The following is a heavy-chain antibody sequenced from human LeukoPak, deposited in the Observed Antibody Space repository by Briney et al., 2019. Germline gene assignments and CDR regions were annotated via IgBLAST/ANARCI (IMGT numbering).Heavy chain of an antibody. Sequence: GGSLRLSCAASGFTFSSYAMTWVRQAPGKGLEWVPGISDGGGATYYADSVKGRFTLSRDNSKNTLYLQMNSLRADDTAVYYCAGAFSGWSPRFWGQGTLVTVSS. D-gene: IGHD6-19*01. CDR3: AGAFSGWSPRF. CDR1: GFTFSSYA. CDR2: ISDGGGAT. V-gene: IGHV3-23*01. J-gene: IGHJ4*02.